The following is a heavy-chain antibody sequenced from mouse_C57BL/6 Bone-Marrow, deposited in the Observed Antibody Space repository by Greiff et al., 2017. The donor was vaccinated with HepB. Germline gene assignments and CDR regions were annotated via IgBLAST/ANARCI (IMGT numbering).Heavy chain of an antibody. D-gene: IGHD2-1*01. CDR2: IWRGGST. CDR1: GFSLTSYG. CDR3: AKNKEGNPYWYFDV. Sequence: QVQLQQSGPGLVQPSQSLSITCTVSGFSLTSYGVHWIRQSPGKGLEWLGVIWRGGSTDYNAAFMSRLSITKDNSKSQVFFKMNSLQADDTAIYYCAKNKEGNPYWYFDVWGTGTTVTVSS. V-gene: IGHV2-5*01. J-gene: IGHJ1*03.